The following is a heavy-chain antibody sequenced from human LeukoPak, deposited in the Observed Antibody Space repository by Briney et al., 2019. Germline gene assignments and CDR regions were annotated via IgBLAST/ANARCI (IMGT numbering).Heavy chain of an antibody. D-gene: IGHD2-21*02. CDR2: INPNSGGT. V-gene: IGHV1-2*02. Sequence: ASVKVSCKASGYTFTGYYMHWVRQAPGQGLEWMGWINPNSGGTNYAQKFQGRVTMTRDTSISTAYMELRSLRSEDTAVYFCARSYDCGGDCFEAFDIWGQGTMVTVSS. CDR3: ARSYDCGGDCFEAFDI. J-gene: IGHJ3*02. CDR1: GYTFTGYY.